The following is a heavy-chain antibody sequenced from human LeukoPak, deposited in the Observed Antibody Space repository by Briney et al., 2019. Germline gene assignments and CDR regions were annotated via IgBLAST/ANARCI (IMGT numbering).Heavy chain of an antibody. CDR3: ARGRRSAWYGVFGLDP. Sequence: GASVKVSCKASGYTFTSYYFNWVRQAPGQGLEWLGWMNPDNGDTGYTQKSQGRVTMTMNTSITTVYMDLKSLRSDDTAVYYCARGRRSAWYGVFGLDPWGQGTLVTVSS. D-gene: IGHD6-13*01. V-gene: IGHV1-8*01. J-gene: IGHJ5*02. CDR1: GYTFTSYY. CDR2: MNPDNGDT.